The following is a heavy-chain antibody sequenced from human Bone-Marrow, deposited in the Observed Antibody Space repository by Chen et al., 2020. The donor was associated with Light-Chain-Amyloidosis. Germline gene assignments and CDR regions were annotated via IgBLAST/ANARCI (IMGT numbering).Heavy chain of an antibody. V-gene: IGHV3-53*02. CDR2: IDAGGST. Sequence: EVQLVETGGGVIQPGGSLRLSCAASGFSVSGHYMTWVRQAPGRGLGWVSLIDAGGSTFYAESVKGRFTISRDISENTLILQMISLRADDTAVYYCAFRSRDCFSGGPCYGDAFNVWGQGTVVTVSS. CDR3: AFRSRDCFSGGPCYGDAFNV. CDR1: GFSVSGHY. J-gene: IGHJ3*01. D-gene: IGHD2-21*02.